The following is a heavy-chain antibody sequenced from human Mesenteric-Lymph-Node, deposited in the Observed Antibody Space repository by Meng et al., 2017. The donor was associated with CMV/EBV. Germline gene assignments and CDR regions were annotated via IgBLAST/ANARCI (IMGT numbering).Heavy chain of an antibody. V-gene: IGHV4-31*03. CDR1: GGSISSGGYY. CDR2: IYYSGST. J-gene: IGHJ4*02. D-gene: IGHD3-22*01. CDR3: ARIGYDSSGYYPGPDDY. Sequence: LRLSCTVSGGSISSGGYYWSWIRQHPGKGLEWIGYIYYSGSTYYNPSLKSRVTISVDTSKNQFSLKLSSVTAADTAVYYCARIGYDSSGYYPGPDDYWGQGTLVTVSS.